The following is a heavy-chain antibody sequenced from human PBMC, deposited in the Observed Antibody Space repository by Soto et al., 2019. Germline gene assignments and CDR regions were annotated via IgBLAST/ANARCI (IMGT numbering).Heavy chain of an antibody. CDR2: VWYDGSDE. D-gene: IGHD3-10*01. V-gene: IGHV3-33*01. Sequence: HPGGSLRLSCAASGFSFSSYGMHWVRQAPGKGLGWVAVVWYDGSDEHYADSVKGRFIISRDNSKNTLYLQMNSLRAEDTAVYYCARGSGRTWDYYGMDVWGQGTTVTVSS. CDR3: ARGSGRTWDYYGMDV. J-gene: IGHJ6*02. CDR1: GFSFSSYG.